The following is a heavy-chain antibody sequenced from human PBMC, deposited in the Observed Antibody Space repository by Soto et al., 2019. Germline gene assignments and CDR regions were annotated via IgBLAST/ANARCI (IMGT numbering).Heavy chain of an antibody. V-gene: IGHV3-49*03. D-gene: IGHD3-3*01. Sequence: GGSLRLSCTASGFTFGDYAMSWFRQAPGKGLEWVGFIRSKAYGGTTEYAASVKGRFTISRDDSKSIAYLQMNSLKTEDTAVYYCTRKTYYDFWIPGTFDYWGQGTLVTVSS. CDR2: IRSKAYGGTT. J-gene: IGHJ4*02. CDR1: GFTFGDYA. CDR3: TRKTYYDFWIPGTFDY.